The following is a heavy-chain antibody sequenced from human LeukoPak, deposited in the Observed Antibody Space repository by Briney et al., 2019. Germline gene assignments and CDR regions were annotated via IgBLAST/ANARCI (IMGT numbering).Heavy chain of an antibody. J-gene: IGHJ4*02. CDR1: GFTVSSNY. CDR3: ARAHTYYYDSSGYPTSLFDY. CDR2: IYSGGST. V-gene: IGHV3-53*01. Sequence: PGGSLRLSCAASGFTVSSNYMSWVRQAPGKGLEWVSVIYSGGSTYYADSVKGRFTISRDNSKNTLYLQMNSLRAEDTAVYYCARAHTYYYDSSGYPTSLFDYWGQGTLVTASS. D-gene: IGHD3-22*01.